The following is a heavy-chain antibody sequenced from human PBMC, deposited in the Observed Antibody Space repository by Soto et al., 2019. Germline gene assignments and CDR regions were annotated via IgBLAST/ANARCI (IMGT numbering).Heavy chain of an antibody. V-gene: IGHV1-2*04. Sequence: ASVKVSCKASGYTFTGYYMHWVRQAPGQGLEWMGWINPNSGGTNYAQKFQGWVTMTRDTSISTAYMELSRLRSDDTAVYYCASDGLVGVVNRPYYYWDGWGKGTTVIFAS. CDR2: INPNSGGT. J-gene: IGHJ6*03. CDR3: ASDGLVGVVNRPYYYWDG. CDR1: GYTFTGYY. D-gene: IGHD3-3*01.